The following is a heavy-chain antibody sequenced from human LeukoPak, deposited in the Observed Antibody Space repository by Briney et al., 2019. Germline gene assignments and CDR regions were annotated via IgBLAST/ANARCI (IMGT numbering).Heavy chain of an antibody. CDR2: IYISGNT. D-gene: IGHD1-7*01. CDR3: AGRTGTLDY. V-gene: IGHV4-4*07. Sequence: SETLSLTCTVSGDSMNNYYWTWMRQPAGKGLEWIGRIYISGNTMYNPSLQSRVTMSLDTSKNHFSLKLSSVTAADTAVYYCAGRTGTLDYWGQGTLVTVSS. CDR1: GDSMNNYY. J-gene: IGHJ4*02.